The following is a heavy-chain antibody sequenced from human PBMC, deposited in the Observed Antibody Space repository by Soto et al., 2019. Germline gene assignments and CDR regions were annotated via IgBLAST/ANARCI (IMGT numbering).Heavy chain of an antibody. CDR1: GYSFTSYW. D-gene: IGHD4-4*01. V-gene: IGHV5-51*01. J-gene: IGHJ4*02. Sequence: GETLKISCNGSGYSFTSYWIGWVRQMPGKGLEWMGIIYPGDSDTRYSPSFQGQVTISADKSISTAYLQWSSLKASDTAMYYCARLSPYSNYYFDYWGQGTLVTVSS. CDR2: IYPGDSDT. CDR3: ARLSPYSNYYFDY.